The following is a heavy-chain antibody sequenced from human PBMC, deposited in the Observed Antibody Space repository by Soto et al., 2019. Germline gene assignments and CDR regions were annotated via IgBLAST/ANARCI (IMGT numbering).Heavy chain of an antibody. V-gene: IGHV3-21*01. J-gene: IGHJ3*02. CDR2: ISSSSSSYI. CDR3: ARERVRGVIITLETSHAFDI. D-gene: IGHD3-10*01. Sequence: PGGSLRLSCAASGFTFSSYSMNWVRQAPGKGLEWVSSISSSSSSYIYYADSVKGRFTISRDNAKNSLYLQTNSLRAEDTAVYYCARERVRGVIITLETSHAFDIWGQGTMVTVSS. CDR1: GFTFSSYS.